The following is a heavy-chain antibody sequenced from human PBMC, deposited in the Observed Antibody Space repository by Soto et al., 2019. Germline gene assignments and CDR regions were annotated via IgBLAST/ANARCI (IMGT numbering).Heavy chain of an antibody. CDR1: GLTFNTYA. V-gene: IGHV3-30-3*01. J-gene: IGHJ4*02. CDR3: ASGLGLIDY. Sequence: QVHLVESGGGVVQPGRSLRLSCVVSGLTFNTYAMHWVRQAPGKGLEWVSVISYDGGNKHYADSVKDRFTISRDDSKNTVYLEMNILRPEDTAVYFCASGLGLIDYWGQGTLVTVSS. CDR2: ISYDGGNK. D-gene: IGHD2-21*01.